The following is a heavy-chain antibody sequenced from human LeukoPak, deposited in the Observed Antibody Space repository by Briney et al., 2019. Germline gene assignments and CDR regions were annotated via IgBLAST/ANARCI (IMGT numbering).Heavy chain of an antibody. CDR2: VYYSGST. CDR1: GDSISTYY. CDR3: ARRPGATTPHDY. D-gene: IGHD7-27*01. Sequence: PSETLSLTCTVSGDSISTYYWNWIRQPPGKGLEWIGYVYYSGSTNYSPSLKSRVTISLDTSKKQISLSLRSVTAADTAVYYCARRPGATTPHDYWGQGTLVTVSS. J-gene: IGHJ4*02. V-gene: IGHV4-59*01.